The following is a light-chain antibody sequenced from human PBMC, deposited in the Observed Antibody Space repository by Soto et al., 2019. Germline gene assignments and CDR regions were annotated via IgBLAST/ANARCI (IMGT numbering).Light chain of an antibody. CDR3: QQRDSWPLT. CDR1: QTVGSY. Sequence: EIVLTQSPATLSLSPGERATLSCRASQTVGSYLAWYQQKPGQAPRLLIFDASNRATGIPARFSGHGSGTDFTLTISSLEPEDFAVYYCQQRDSWPLTFGPGTIVEIK. J-gene: IGKJ3*01. V-gene: IGKV3-11*01. CDR2: DAS.